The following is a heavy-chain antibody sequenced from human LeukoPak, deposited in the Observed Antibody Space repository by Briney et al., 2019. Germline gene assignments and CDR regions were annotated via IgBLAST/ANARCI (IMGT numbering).Heavy chain of an antibody. CDR2: IYYSGST. V-gene: IGHV4-59*01. CDR3: ARGRSSGYRFDY. J-gene: IGHJ4*02. Sequence: SETLSLTCTVSGGSISSYYWNWIRQPPGKGLEWIGYIYYSGSTNYNPSLKSRVTISIDTSKIQLSLKLNSVTAADTAVYYCARGRSSGYRFDYWGQGTLVTVSS. D-gene: IGHD3-22*01. CDR1: GGSISSYY.